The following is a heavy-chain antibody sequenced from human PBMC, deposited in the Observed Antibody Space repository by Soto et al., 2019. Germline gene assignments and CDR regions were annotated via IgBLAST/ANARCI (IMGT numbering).Heavy chain of an antibody. CDR1: GGSISSGGYY. Sequence: ASETLSLTCTVSGGSISSGGYYWSWIRQHPGKGLEWIGYIYYSGSTYYNPSLKSRVTISVDTSKNQFSLKLSSVTAADTAVYYCARFSRNYYGMDVWGQGTTVTVSS. CDR2: IYYSGST. V-gene: IGHV4-31*03. J-gene: IGHJ6*02. CDR3: ARFSRNYYGMDV. D-gene: IGHD2-2*01.